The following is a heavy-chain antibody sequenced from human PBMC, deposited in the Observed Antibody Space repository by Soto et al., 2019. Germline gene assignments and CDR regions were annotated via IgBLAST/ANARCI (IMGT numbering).Heavy chain of an antibody. Sequence: GGSLRLSCAASGFTFSNAWMSWVRQAPGKGLEWVGRIKSKTDGGTTDYTAPVKGRFTISRDDSKNTLYLQMNSLKTEDTAVYYCTTDHRHSSGYYYDYWGQGTLVTVSS. V-gene: IGHV3-15*01. CDR2: IKSKTDGGTT. CDR3: TTDHRHSSGYYYDY. J-gene: IGHJ4*02. CDR1: GFTFSNAW. D-gene: IGHD3-22*01.